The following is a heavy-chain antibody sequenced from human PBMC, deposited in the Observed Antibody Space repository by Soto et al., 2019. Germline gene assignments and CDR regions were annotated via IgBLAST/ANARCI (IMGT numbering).Heavy chain of an antibody. CDR1: GYTFTSYS. D-gene: IGHD3-16*01. V-gene: IGHV1-3*05. J-gene: IGHJ4*02. CDR2: INAGNGNT. Sequence: QVQLVQSGAEEKKPGASVKVSCKASGYTFTSYSMHWVRQAPGQRLEWMGWINAGNGNTKYSQNFQGRVTITRDTSASTAYMELSSLTSEDTAVYYCARGGPAVTGYWGQGTLVTVSS. CDR3: ARGGPAVTGY.